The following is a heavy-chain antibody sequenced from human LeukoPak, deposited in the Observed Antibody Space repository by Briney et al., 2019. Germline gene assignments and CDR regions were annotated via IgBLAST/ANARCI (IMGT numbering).Heavy chain of an antibody. D-gene: IGHD3-22*01. J-gene: IGHJ3*02. Sequence: GGSLRLSCAASGFTFNSYGIHWVRQAPGKGLEWVAFIRYDGSSKYYVDSVKGRFTISRDNSKNTLYLQMNSLRVEDTAVYYCARGLFLSGYLDAFDIWGQGTVVTVSS. CDR2: IRYDGSSK. V-gene: IGHV3-30*02. CDR1: GFTFNSYG. CDR3: ARGLFLSGYLDAFDI.